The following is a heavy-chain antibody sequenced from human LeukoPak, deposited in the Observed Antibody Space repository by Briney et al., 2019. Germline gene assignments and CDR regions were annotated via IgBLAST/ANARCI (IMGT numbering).Heavy chain of an antibody. V-gene: IGHV1-69*05. Sequence: EASVKVSCKASGGTFSSYAISWVRQAPGQGLEWMGGIIPIFGTANYAQKFQGRVTITTDESTSTAYMELSSLRSEDTAVYYCARGMNSPYNYYYMDVWGKGTTVTVSS. CDR2: IIPIFGTA. J-gene: IGHJ6*03. D-gene: IGHD2-8*01. CDR3: ARGMNSPYNYYYMDV. CDR1: GGTFSSYA.